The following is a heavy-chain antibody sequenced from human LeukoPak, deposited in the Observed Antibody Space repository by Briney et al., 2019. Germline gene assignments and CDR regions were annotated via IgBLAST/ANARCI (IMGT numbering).Heavy chain of an antibody. D-gene: IGHD6-13*01. CDR3: ARDPSIAAAGTGYYFDY. Sequence: PGGSLRLSCAASGFTFSSYGMHWVRQAPGKGLEWVAVISYDGSNKYYADSVKGRFTISRDNSKNTLYLQMNSLRAEDTAVYYCARDPSIAAAGTGYYFDYWGQGTLVTVSS. V-gene: IGHV3-30*03. CDR2: ISYDGSNK. CDR1: GFTFSSYG. J-gene: IGHJ4*02.